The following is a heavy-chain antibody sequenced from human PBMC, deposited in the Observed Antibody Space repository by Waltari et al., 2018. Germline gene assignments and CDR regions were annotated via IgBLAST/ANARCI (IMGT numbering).Heavy chain of an antibody. Sequence: QARLVQWGTGLLKPSETLSLTCAVYDGSFSGYYWTWLRQSPGVGLEWIGSIYYSGSTYYNPSLKSRVTISVDTSKNQFSLKLSSVTAADTAVYYCARHLSGEGIAVAGYFDYWGQGTLVTVSS. J-gene: IGHJ4*02. D-gene: IGHD6-19*01. CDR2: IYYSGST. CDR1: DGSFSGYY. CDR3: ARHLSGEGIAVAGYFDY. V-gene: IGHV4-34*01.